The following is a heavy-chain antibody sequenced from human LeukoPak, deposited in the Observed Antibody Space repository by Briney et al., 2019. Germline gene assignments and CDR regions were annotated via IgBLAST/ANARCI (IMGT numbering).Heavy chain of an antibody. D-gene: IGHD3-22*01. Sequence: GGSLRLSCAASGFTFDDYAMHWVRQAPGKGLEWVSGISWNSGSIGYADSVKGRFTISRDNAKISLYLQMNSLRAEDTALYYCAKDALEYYYDSSGYDYYYYYGMDVWGQGTTVTVSS. J-gene: IGHJ6*02. CDR3: AKDALEYYYDSSGYDYYYYYGMDV. V-gene: IGHV3-9*01. CDR2: ISWNSGSI. CDR1: GFTFDDYA.